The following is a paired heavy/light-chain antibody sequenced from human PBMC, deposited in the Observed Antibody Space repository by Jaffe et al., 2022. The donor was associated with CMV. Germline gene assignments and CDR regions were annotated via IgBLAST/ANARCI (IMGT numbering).Heavy chain of an antibody. J-gene: IGHJ3*02. CDR2: ISGSGGST. CDR3: AKELGCSGGSCYYWPARAFDI. D-gene: IGHD2-15*01. CDR1: GFTFSSYA. Sequence: EVQLLESGGGLVQPGGSLRLSCAASGFTFSSYAMSWVRQAPGKGLEWVSAISGSGGSTYYADSVKGRFTISRDNSKNTLYLQMNSLRAEDTAVYYCAKELGCSGGSCYYWPARAFDIWGQGTMVTVSS. V-gene: IGHV3-23*01.
Light chain of an antibody. J-gene: IGKJ2*01. CDR1: QSISSY. V-gene: IGKV1-39*01. Sequence: DIQMTQSPSSLSASVGDRVTITCRASQSISSYLNWYQQKPGKAPKLLIYAASSLQSGVPSRFSGSGSGTDFTLTISSLQPEDFATYYCQQSYSTSYTFGQGTKLEIK. CDR3: QQSYSTSYT. CDR2: AAS.